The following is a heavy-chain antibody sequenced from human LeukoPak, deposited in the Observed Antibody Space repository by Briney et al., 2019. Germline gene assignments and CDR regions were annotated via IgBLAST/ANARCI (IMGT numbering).Heavy chain of an antibody. D-gene: IGHD3-9*01. CDR2: ISVGSDVI. CDR3: AKSHVSTATGTGRYFDY. CDR1: GLTFSNSA. V-gene: IGHV3-23*01. J-gene: IGHJ4*02. Sequence: GGSLRLSCAVSGLTFSNSAMSWVRQAPGKGLEWVSAISVGSDVIYYADSVKGRFAISRDNSKHAVYLQMDSLRAEDTAVYYCAKSHVSTATGTGRYFDYWGQGTLVTVSS.